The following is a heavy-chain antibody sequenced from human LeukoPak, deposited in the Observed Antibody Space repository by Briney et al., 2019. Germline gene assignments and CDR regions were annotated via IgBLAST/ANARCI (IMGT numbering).Heavy chain of an antibody. Sequence: GGSLRLSCAASGFTFSSHVMHWVRQAPGKGLEWVAVIWYDGGNKYYADSVKGRFTISRDNSKNTLYLQMDSLRAEDTAVYYCARVAPIYSSSLYYLDYWGQGTLVTVSS. CDR1: GFTFSSHV. CDR2: IWYDGGNK. CDR3: ARVAPIYSSSLYYLDY. V-gene: IGHV3-33*01. J-gene: IGHJ4*02. D-gene: IGHD6-13*01.